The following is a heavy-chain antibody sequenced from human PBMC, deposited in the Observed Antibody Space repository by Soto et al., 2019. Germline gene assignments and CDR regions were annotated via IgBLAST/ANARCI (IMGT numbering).Heavy chain of an antibody. Sequence: EVQLVESGGGLVQPGGSLRLSCEASGFTLSSYWMSWIRQAPGKGLEWVANTRQDGGQSYLVDSVQGRFTISRDNAKNSVYLQMSSMRAEDTAVYCCVRDGSTGWHFDSWGQGTLVTVSS. J-gene: IGHJ4*02. CDR3: VRDGSTGWHFDS. CDR2: TRQDGGQS. V-gene: IGHV3-7*01. CDR1: GFTLSSYW. D-gene: IGHD6-19*01.